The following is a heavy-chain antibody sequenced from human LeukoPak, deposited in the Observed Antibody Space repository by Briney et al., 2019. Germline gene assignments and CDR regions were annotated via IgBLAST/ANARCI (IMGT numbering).Heavy chain of an antibody. D-gene: IGHD1-1*01. V-gene: IGHV3-23*01. J-gene: IGHJ4*02. CDR1: GFTFSSNP. CDR2: ISGSGGNT. CDR3: ATTKQARRYFDY. Sequence: PGGSLRLSCAGSGFTFSSNPLSWVRQAPGKGLEWVSAISGSGGNTYYGDSVRGRFTISRGNSKNTLYLQMNTLRADDTAVYYCATTKQARRYFDYWGQGILVTVSS.